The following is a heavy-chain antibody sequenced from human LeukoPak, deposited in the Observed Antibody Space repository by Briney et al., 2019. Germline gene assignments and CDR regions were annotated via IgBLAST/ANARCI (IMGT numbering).Heavy chain of an antibody. J-gene: IGHJ5*02. CDR2: INPNSGGT. V-gene: IGHV1-2*02. D-gene: IGHD3-3*01. CDR3: ARTPFGIFGVVIS. Sequence: ASVKVSCKASGYTFTGYYIHWVRQAPGQGLEWMGWINPNSGGTNYAQKFQGRVTMTRDTSISTAYMELSRLRSDDTAVYYCARTPFGIFGVVISWGQGTLVTVSS. CDR1: GYTFTGYY.